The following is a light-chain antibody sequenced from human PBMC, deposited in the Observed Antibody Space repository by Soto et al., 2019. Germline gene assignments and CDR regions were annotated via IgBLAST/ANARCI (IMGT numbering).Light chain of an antibody. CDR2: EVF. Sequence: QSALTQPASVSGSPGQSITIPCTGTNSDVGGYNYVSWYQHHPGKAPKLMIYEVFNRPSGVSSRFSGYKCGSTASLTISGLQAEDEADYYCSSYTTTNTLYVFVTGTKVTVL. J-gene: IGLJ1*01. V-gene: IGLV2-14*01. CDR1: NSDVGGYNY. CDR3: SSYTTTNTLYV.